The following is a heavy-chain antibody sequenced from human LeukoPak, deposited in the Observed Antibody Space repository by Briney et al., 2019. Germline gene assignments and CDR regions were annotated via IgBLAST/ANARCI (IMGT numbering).Heavy chain of an antibody. CDR1: GYTFTSHY. J-gene: IGHJ4*02. V-gene: IGHV1-46*01. Sequence: ASVKVSCKASGYTFTSHYIHWVRQAPGQGLEWMGIINPGGGTTTYAQKFRGRVTMTRDTSTSTVNMELSSLRSEDTAVYYCARDEAYCSGGRCYPFDYWGQGTLVTVSS. CDR2: INPGGGTT. D-gene: IGHD2-15*01. CDR3: ARDEAYCSGGRCYPFDY.